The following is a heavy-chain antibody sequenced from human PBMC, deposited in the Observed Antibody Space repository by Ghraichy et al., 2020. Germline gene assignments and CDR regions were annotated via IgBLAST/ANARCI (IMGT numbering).Heavy chain of an antibody. CDR2: ISDNGGHT. D-gene: IGHD5-24*01. V-gene: IGHV3-64D*06. CDR1: GFTFSAYA. Sequence: GGSLRLSCSASGFTFSAYAMHWVRQAPGKGLEYVSAISDNGGHTYYADSVKVRFTISRDNSKNTLFLQMSSLRAEDTAVYYCVKRRGDGSNGYDYWGRGTLVTVSS. J-gene: IGHJ4*02. CDR3: VKRRGDGSNGYDY.